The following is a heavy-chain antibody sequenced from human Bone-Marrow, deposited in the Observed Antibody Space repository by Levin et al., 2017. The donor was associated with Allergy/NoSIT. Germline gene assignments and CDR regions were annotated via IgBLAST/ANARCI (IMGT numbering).Heavy chain of an antibody. V-gene: IGHV3-33*01. D-gene: IGHD6-19*01. J-gene: IGHJ3*02. CDR1: GFTFSSYG. CDR2: IWYDGSNK. CDR3: AREGSSGWYVAFDI. Sequence: PGGSLRLSCAASGFTFSSYGMHWVRQAPGKGLEWVAVIWYDGSNKYYADSVKGRFTISRDNSKNTLYLQMNSLRAEDTAVYYCAREGSSGWYVAFDIWGQGTMVTVSS.